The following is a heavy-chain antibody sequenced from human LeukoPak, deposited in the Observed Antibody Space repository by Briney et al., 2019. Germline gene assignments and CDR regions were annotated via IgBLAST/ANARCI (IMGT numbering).Heavy chain of an antibody. Sequence: ASVKVSCKASGYTFTSYYMHWVRQAPGQGLEWMGIINPSGGSTSYAQKFQGRVTMTRDTSTSTAYMELRSLRSDDTAVYYCAVAGTGLGAFDIWGQGTMVTVSS. J-gene: IGHJ3*02. CDR1: GYTFTSYY. CDR2: INPSGGST. V-gene: IGHV1-46*01. CDR3: AVAGTGLGAFDI. D-gene: IGHD6-19*01.